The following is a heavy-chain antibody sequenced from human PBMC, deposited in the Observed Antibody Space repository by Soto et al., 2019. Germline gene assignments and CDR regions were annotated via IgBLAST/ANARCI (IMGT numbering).Heavy chain of an antibody. CDR1: GFTFSSYA. CDR3: ARDGGLELSWYYYYYGMDV. V-gene: IGHV3-30-3*01. J-gene: IGHJ6*02. CDR2: ISYDGSNK. D-gene: IGHD1-7*01. Sequence: GGSLRLSCAASGFTFSSYAMHWVRQAPGKGLEWVAVISYDGSNKYYADSVKGRFTISRDNSKNTLYLQMNSLRAEDTAVYYCARDGGLELSWYYYYYGMDVWGQGTTVTVS.